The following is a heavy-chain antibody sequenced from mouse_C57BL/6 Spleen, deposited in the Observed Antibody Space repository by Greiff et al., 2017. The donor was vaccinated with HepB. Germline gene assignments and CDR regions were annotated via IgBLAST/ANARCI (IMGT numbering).Heavy chain of an antibody. CDR2: ISNLAYSI. D-gene: IGHD2-1*01. J-gene: IGHJ1*03. CDR1: GFTFSDYG. Sequence: EVQLVESGGGLVQPGGSLKLSCAASGFTFSDYGMAWVRQAPRKGPEWVAFISNLAYSIYYADTVTGRFTISRENAKNTLYLEMSSLRSEDTAMYYCARRDYYGNYGYFDVWGTGTTVTVSS. CDR3: ARRDYYGNYGYFDV. V-gene: IGHV5-15*01.